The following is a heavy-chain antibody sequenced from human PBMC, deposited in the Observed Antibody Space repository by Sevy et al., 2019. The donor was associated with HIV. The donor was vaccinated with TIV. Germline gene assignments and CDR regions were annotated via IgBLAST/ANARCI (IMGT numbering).Heavy chain of an antibody. CDR1: GGSISIYY. V-gene: IGHV4-59*01. Sequence: SETLSLTCTVSGGSISIYYWNWIRQPPGKGLEWIGYIYYSGNTNYNPSHKSRVTISADTSKNQFSLKLSSVTAADTAIYFCARGTYDSSGYLHYFDYWGQGTLVTVSS. CDR2: IYYSGNT. D-gene: IGHD3-22*01. J-gene: IGHJ4*02. CDR3: ARGTYDSSGYLHYFDY.